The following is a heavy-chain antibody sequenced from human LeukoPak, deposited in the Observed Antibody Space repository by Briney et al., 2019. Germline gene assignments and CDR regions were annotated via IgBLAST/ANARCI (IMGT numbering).Heavy chain of an antibody. CDR1: GFTFSSYS. CDR2: ISSSSRTI. J-gene: IGHJ6*03. Sequence: GGSLRLSCAASGFTFSSYSMNWVRQAPGKGLEWVSYISSSSRTIYYADSVKGRFTISRDNAKNSLYLQMNSLRAEDTAVYYCARDLWLQHNHYMDVWGKGTTVTVSS. V-gene: IGHV3-48*01. CDR3: ARDLWLQHNHYMDV. D-gene: IGHD5-24*01.